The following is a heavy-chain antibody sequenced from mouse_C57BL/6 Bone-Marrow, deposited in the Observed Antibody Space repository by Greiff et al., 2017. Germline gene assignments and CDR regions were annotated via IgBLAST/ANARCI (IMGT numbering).Heavy chain of an antibody. J-gene: IGHJ4*01. V-gene: IGHV1-59*01. Sequence: QVQLQQPGAELVRPGTSVKLSCKASGYTFTSYWMHWVKQRPGQGLEWIGVIDPSDSYTNYNQKFKGKATLTVDTSSSTAYMQLSSLTSEDSAVYYSARSLIYDGYAMDYWGQGTSVTVSS. CDR2: IDPSDSYT. CDR1: GYTFTSYW. CDR3: ARSLIYDGYAMDY. D-gene: IGHD2-3*01.